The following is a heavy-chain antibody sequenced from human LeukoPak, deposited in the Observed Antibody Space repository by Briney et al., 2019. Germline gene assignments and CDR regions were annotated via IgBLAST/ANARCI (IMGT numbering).Heavy chain of an antibody. CDR1: GYTFTSYA. J-gene: IGHJ3*02. D-gene: IGHD1-1*01. V-gene: IGHV7-4-1*02. Sequence: ASVKVSCKASGYTFTSYAMNWVRQAPGQGLEWMGWINTNTGNPTYAQGFTGRFVFSLDTSVSTAYLQISSLKAEDTAVYYCARALTDYSQLPSDAFDIWGQGTMVTVSS. CDR3: ARALTDYSQLPSDAFDI. CDR2: INTNTGNP.